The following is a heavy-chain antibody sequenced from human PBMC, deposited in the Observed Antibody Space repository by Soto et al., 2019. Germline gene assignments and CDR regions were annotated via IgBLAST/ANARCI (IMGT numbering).Heavy chain of an antibody. D-gene: IGHD2-15*01. CDR2: INPSGGST. Sequence: ASVKVSCKASGYTFTSYYMHWVRQAPGQGLEWMGIINPSGGSTSYAQKFQGRVTMTRDTSTSTVYMELSSLRSEDTAVYYCARNLEPGVDPHFIVVVVAAFDYWGQGTLVTVSS. V-gene: IGHV1-46*01. J-gene: IGHJ4*02. CDR3: ARNLEPGVDPHFIVVVVAAFDY. CDR1: GYTFTSYY.